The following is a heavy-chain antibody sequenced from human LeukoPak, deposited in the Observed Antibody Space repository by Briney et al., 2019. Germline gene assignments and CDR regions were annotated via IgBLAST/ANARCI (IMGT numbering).Heavy chain of an antibody. Sequence: PGGSLRLSCAASGFTFSSYAMSWVRQAPGKGLEWVSAISGSGGSTYYADSVKGRFTISRDNSKNTLYLQMNSLRAEDTALYYCAKKGDDSSSSGQYYFDYWGQGALVTVSS. J-gene: IGHJ4*02. CDR1: GFTFSSYA. V-gene: IGHV3-23*01. D-gene: IGHD3-22*01. CDR3: AKKGDDSSSSGQYYFDY. CDR2: ISGSGGST.